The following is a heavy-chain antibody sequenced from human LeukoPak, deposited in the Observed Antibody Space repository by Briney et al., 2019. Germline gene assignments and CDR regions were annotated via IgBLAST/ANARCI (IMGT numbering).Heavy chain of an antibody. CDR1: GLSFGNYW. CDR3: AKDSSSWPHLRHGMDV. CDR2: IKQDGSEK. V-gene: IGHV3-7*01. J-gene: IGHJ6*02. Sequence: GGSLRLSCVASGLSFGNYWMDWVRQAPGKGLEWVGNIKQDGSEKYYADSVKGRFTISRDNSKNTLYLQMNSLRAEDTAVYYCAKDSSSWPHLRHGMDVWGQGTTVTVSS. D-gene: IGHD6-13*01.